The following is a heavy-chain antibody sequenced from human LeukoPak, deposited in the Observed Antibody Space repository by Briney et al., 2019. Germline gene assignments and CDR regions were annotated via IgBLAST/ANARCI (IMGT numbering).Heavy chain of an antibody. V-gene: IGHV3-30*04. CDR1: GVKLSTYA. Sequence: GKALRLPCASTGVKLSTYAMHWLRKATGKGLEWVAVVSYDGRTKYYADSVKGRFTISRDNSKTALYLQMNSLRAEDTALYFCARDSRVRGVISDWGQGALLTVSS. D-gene: IGHD3-10*01. CDR3: ARDSRVRGVISD. CDR2: VSYDGRTK. J-gene: IGHJ4*02.